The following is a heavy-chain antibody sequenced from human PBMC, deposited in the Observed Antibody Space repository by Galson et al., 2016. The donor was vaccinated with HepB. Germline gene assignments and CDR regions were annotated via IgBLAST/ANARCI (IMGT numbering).Heavy chain of an antibody. CDR2: IYRGGST. D-gene: IGHD3-3*01. Sequence: SLRLSCAASGFTVFNNYMTWVRQAPGKGLEWVSLIYRGGSTHYADSVKGRVTISRDSSKNTLYLQMNNMRAEDTAVYYCARSQIAGVVNGPYWGQGTLVTVSS. J-gene: IGHJ4*02. V-gene: IGHV3-66*01. CDR1: GFTVFNNY. CDR3: ARSQIAGVVNGPY.